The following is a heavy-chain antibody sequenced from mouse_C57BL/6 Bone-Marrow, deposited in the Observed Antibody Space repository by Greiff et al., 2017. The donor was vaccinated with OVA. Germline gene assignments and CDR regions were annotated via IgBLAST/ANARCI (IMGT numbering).Heavy chain of an antibody. CDR1: GYTFTDYY. Sequence: VQLQQSGPELVKPGASVKISCKASGYTFTDYYMNWVKQSHGKSLEWIGDINPNNGGTSYNQKFKGKATLTVDTSSSTAYMELRSLTSADSAVYYCARYPYYYGLYYFDYWGQGTTLTVSS. J-gene: IGHJ2*01. CDR3: ARYPYYYGLYYFDY. CDR2: INPNNGGT. V-gene: IGHV1-26*01. D-gene: IGHD1-1*01.